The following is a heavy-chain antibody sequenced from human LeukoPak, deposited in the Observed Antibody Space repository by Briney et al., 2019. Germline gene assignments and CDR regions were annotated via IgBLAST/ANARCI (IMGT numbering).Heavy chain of an antibody. CDR2: IYYSGST. CDR1: GGSISSYY. J-gene: IGHJ5*02. Sequence: SETLSLSCTVSGGSISSYYWSWIRQPPGKGLEWIGYIYYSGSTNYNPSLKSRVTISVDTSKNQFSLKLSSVTAADTAVYYCARGAGYSSSWFLAWGQGTLVTVSP. V-gene: IGHV4-59*01. D-gene: IGHD6-13*01. CDR3: ARGAGYSSSWFLA.